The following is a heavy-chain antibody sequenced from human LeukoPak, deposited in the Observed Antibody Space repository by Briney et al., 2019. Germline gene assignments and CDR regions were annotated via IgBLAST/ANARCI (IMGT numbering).Heavy chain of an antibody. CDR1: GGSISSSSYY. V-gene: IGHV4-39*01. J-gene: IGHJ5*02. D-gene: IGHD2-8*01. CDR3: ARGYCTNGVCYLNWFDP. Sequence: PSETLSLTCTVSGGSISSSSYYWGWIRQPPGKGLEWIGSIYYSGSTYYNPSLKILVTISVDTTNNQFSLKLSSVTAADTAVYYCARGYCTNGVCYLNWFDPGGQGTLVSVS. CDR2: IYYSGST.